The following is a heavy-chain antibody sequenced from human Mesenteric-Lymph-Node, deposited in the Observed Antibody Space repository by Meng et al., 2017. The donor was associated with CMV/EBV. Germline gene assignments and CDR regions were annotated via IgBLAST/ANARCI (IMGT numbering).Heavy chain of an antibody. D-gene: IGHD3-3*01. Sequence: ISSSSYYWGWIRQPPGKGLEWIGSIYYSGSTYYNPSLKSRVTISVDTSKNQFSLKLRSVTAADTAVYYCARDLGVVVAPNGDEYFQHWGQGTLVTVSS. CDR3: ARDLGVVVAPNGDEYFQH. CDR1: ISSSSYY. J-gene: IGHJ1*01. CDR2: IYYSGST. V-gene: IGHV4-39*07.